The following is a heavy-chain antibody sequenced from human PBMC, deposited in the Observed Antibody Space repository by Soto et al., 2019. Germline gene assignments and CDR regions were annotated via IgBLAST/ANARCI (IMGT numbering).Heavy chain of an antibody. D-gene: IGHD6-19*01. Sequence: SETLSLTCFVSGYFIGAGGYYWSWIRHHPGKGLEWIGSFYSSGSIIYNPSLRSRVSISGDMSTNQFSMSLTSVTAADTARYYCARMYSSGSGWFHPWGQGTLVTVS. CDR2: FYSSGSI. J-gene: IGHJ5*02. CDR3: ARMYSSGSGWFHP. V-gene: IGHV4-31*02. CDR1: GYFIGAGGYY.